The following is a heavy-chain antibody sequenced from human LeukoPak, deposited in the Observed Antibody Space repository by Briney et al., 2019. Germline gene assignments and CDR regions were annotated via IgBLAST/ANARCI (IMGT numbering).Heavy chain of an antibody. CDR3: ARAVGTSRNFFDY. Sequence: ASETLSLTCTVSGGSISSSSYYWGWIRQPPGKGLEWIGSISYSGSTYYNLSLKSRVTISVDTSKNQFSLNLSSVTAADTAMYYCARAVGTSRNFFDYWGQGTLVTVSS. J-gene: IGHJ4*02. V-gene: IGHV4-39*07. CDR2: ISYSGST. CDR1: GGSISSSSYY. D-gene: IGHD4-23*01.